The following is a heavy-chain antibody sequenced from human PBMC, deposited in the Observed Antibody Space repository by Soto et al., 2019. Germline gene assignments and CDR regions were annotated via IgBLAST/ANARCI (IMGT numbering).Heavy chain of an antibody. CDR2: IYHSGST. CDR3: AVHIVVVTAIRAEYVQH. V-gene: IGHV4-4*02. Sequence: QVQLQESGPGLVKPSGTLSLTCAVSGGSISSSNWWSWVRQPPGKGLEWIGEIYHSGSTNYNPSLTSRVTLSVDKSKPQFSLKLSSVTAADTAVYYCAVHIVVVTAIRAEYVQHWGQGTLVTVSS. J-gene: IGHJ1*01. CDR1: GGSISSSNW. D-gene: IGHD2-21*02.